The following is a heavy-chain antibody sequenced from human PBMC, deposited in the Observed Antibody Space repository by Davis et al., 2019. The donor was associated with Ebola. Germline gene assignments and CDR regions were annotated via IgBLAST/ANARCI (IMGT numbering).Heavy chain of an antibody. V-gene: IGHV3-11*01. J-gene: IGHJ3*02. CDR1: GFSFSDYY. CDR2: ISSSGSTI. CDR3: ARAQGHYDILTGYRGDAFDI. D-gene: IGHD3-9*01. Sequence: GGSLRLSCAASGFSFSDYYMSWIRQAPGKGLEWVSYISSSGSTIYYADSVKGRFTISRDNAKNSLYLQMNSLRAEDTAVYYCARAQGHYDILTGYRGDAFDIWGQGTMVTVSS.